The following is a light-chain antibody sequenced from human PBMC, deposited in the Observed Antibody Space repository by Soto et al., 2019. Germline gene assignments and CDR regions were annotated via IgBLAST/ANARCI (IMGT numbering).Light chain of an antibody. CDR2: DVS. Sequence: QSVLTQPASVSGSPGQSITISCTGTSGDVGGYSYVSWYQQHPGKAPKLMISDVSNRPSGVSGRFSGSKSGDTASLTISGLQSEDEADHYCSSYTSSTTFVFGPGTKLTVL. V-gene: IGLV2-14*03. J-gene: IGLJ1*01. CDR3: SSYTSSTTFV. CDR1: SGDVGGYSY.